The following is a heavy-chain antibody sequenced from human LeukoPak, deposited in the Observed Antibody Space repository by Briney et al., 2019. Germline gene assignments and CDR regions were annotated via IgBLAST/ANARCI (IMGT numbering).Heavy chain of an antibody. V-gene: IGHV4-59*08. CDR1: GGSISSYY. CDR3: ARHQPNPGMAAAGTRWFDP. J-gene: IGHJ5*02. CDR2: IYYSGST. D-gene: IGHD6-13*01. Sequence: SETLSLTCTVSGGSISSYYWSWIRQPPGKGLEWIGYIYYSGSTNYNPSLKSRVTISVDTSKNQFSLKLSSVTAADTAVYYCARHQPNPGMAAAGTRWFDPWGQGTLVTVSS.